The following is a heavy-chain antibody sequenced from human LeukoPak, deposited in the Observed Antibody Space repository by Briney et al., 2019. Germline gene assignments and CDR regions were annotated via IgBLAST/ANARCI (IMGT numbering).Heavy chain of an antibody. J-gene: IGHJ4*02. D-gene: IGHD2-15*01. V-gene: IGHV3-74*01. CDR3: VVGGSPGY. CDR1: GLAFSAYK. Sequence: GGSLRLSCAASGLAFSAYKMHWIRQAPRKGLVWVSRISTDGYTTDYADFVQGRFTASRDNTKNTWSLEVNSLRAEDTAVYYCVVGGSPGYWGQGTLVTVSS. CDR2: ISTDGYTT.